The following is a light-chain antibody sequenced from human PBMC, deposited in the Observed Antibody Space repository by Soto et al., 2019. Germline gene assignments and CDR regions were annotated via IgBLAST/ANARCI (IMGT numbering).Light chain of an antibody. CDR3: GTWDSSLSFYV. J-gene: IGLJ1*01. CDR1: NSNIGNYY. V-gene: IGLV1-51*02. CDR2: ENN. Sequence: QSVLTQPPPVSAAPGQKVTISCSGNNSNIGNYYVSWYQQLRGTAPKLLIYENNKRPSGIPDRFSGSKSGTSATLGITGLQTGDEADYYCGTWDSSLSFYVFGTGTKVTVL.